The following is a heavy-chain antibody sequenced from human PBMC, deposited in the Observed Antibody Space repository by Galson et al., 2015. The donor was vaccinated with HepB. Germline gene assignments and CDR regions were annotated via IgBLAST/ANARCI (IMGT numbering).Heavy chain of an antibody. V-gene: IGHV4-34*01. CDR2: INHSGST. CDR1: GGSLSGYY. D-gene: IGHD3-3*01. CDR3: ARVAGFWSGYYRPWFDP. J-gene: IGHJ5*02. Sequence: SETLSLTCAVYGGSLSGYYWSWIRQPPGKGLEWIGEINHSGSTNYNPSLKSRVTISVDTSKNQFSLKLSSVTAADTAVYYCARVAGFWSGYYRPWFDPWGQGTLVTVSS.